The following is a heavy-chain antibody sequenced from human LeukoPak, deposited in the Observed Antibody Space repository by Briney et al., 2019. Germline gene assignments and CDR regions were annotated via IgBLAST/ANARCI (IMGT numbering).Heavy chain of an antibody. J-gene: IGHJ4*02. CDR1: GFTFSSYA. V-gene: IGHV3-30*04. CDR3: ATDGGIAAAAAAYYFDY. Sequence: GGSQRLSCAASGFTFSSYAMHWVRQAPGKGLEWVAIISYDGSNKYYSDSVKGRFTISRDNSKNTLYLQMNSLRPEDTALYYCATDGGIAAAAAAYYFDYWGQGTLVTVSS. CDR2: ISYDGSNK. D-gene: IGHD6-13*01.